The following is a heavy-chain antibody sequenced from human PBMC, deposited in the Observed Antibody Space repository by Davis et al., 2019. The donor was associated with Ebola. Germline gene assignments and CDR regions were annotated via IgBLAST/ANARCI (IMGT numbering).Heavy chain of an antibody. V-gene: IGHV3-48*03. CDR2: ISSSGSTI. D-gene: IGHD4-17*01. Sequence: PGGSLRLSCAASGFTFSSYEMNWVRQAPGKGLEWVSYISSSGSTIYYADSVKGRFTISRDNAKNSLYLQMNSLRAEDTAVYYCAREAVTYYYYGMDVWGQGTTVTVSS. J-gene: IGHJ6*02. CDR1: GFTFSSYE. CDR3: AREAVTYYYYGMDV.